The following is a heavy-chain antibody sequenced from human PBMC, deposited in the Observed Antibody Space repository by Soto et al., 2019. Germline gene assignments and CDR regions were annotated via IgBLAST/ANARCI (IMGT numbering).Heavy chain of an antibody. Sequence: QVQLVQSGAEVKKPGSSVKVSCKASGGTFSTFAISWVRQAPGQGLEWMGGIISIFGTTEYAQKFQGRVTIYADESTSTAYMELISLRSDDTAVYFCATSGECGGDCSVYGMAVWGQGTTVTVSS. D-gene: IGHD2-21*02. J-gene: IGHJ6*02. CDR3: ATSGECGGDCSVYGMAV. V-gene: IGHV1-69*01. CDR1: GGTFSTFA. CDR2: IISIFGTT.